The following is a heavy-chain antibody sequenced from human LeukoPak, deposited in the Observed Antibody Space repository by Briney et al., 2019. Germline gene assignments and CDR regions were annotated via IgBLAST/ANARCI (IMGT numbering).Heavy chain of an antibody. D-gene: IGHD2-2*01. CDR1: GGSISSYY. Sequence: SETLSLTCTVSGGSISSYYWSWIRQPPGKGLEWIGYIYYSGSTNYNPSLKSRVTISVDTSKNQFSLKLSSVTAADTAVYYCAREDRKYQLLSDAFDIWGQGTMVTVSS. V-gene: IGHV4-59*01. CDR2: IYYSGST. CDR3: AREDRKYQLLSDAFDI. J-gene: IGHJ3*02.